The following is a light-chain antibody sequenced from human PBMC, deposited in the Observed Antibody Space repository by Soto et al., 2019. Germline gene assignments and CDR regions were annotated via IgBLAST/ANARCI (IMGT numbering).Light chain of an antibody. CDR1: SSKIGPTYD. J-gene: IGLJ1*01. CDR3: QSYDSSLSGYV. V-gene: IGLV1-40*01. CDR2: ANT. Sequence: QSVLTQPTSVSGAPGQRVTISCTGSSSKIGPTYDVHWYQQLPGTAPKLLIYANTNRPSGVPDRFSGSKSGTSASLAITGLQDEDEADYYCQSYDSSLSGYVFGTGTKVTVL.